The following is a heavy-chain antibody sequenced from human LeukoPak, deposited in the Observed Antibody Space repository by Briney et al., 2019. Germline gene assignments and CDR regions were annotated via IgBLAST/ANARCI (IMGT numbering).Heavy chain of an antibody. J-gene: IGHJ6*02. CDR3: ARDQIVSYGSSGYYLPDYYYYGMDV. Sequence: EASVKVSCKASGYTFTSYGISWVRQAPGQGLEWMGWISAYNGNTNYAQKLQGRVTMTTDTSTSTAYMELRSLRSDDTAVYYCARDQIVSYGSSGYYLPDYYYYGMDVWGQGTTVTVSS. CDR2: ISAYNGNT. D-gene: IGHD3-22*01. CDR1: GYTFTSYG. V-gene: IGHV1-18*01.